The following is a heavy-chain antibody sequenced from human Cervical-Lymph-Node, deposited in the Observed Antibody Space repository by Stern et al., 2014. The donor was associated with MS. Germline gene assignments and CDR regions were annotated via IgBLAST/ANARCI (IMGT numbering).Heavy chain of an antibody. CDR2: FSPSTNRT. D-gene: IGHD4-17*01. CDR3: ATPLPYAM. J-gene: IGHJ4*02. V-gene: IGHV1-46*01. CDR1: GHTVTSYS. Sequence: QVPLVQSGAEVRKPGASVKISCKTSGHTVTSYSMHWIRQAPGQGLEWIAVFSPSTNRTTLAQKFQGRVTVTWDTSTSILYLGLSSLRSDDTAVYYCATPLPYAMWGQGTLVTVSS.